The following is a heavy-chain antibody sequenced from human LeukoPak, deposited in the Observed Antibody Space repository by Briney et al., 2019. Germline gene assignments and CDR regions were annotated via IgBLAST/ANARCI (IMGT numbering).Heavy chain of an antibody. J-gene: IGHJ4*02. CDR3: ARTYYYDSSGYQGYFDY. CDR2: INSDGSST. V-gene: IGHV3-74*01. Sequence: PGGSLRLSCAASGFTFSSYWMHWVRQAPGKGLVWVSRINSDGSSTSYADSVKGRFTISRDNVKNTLYLQMNSLRAEDTTVYYCARTYYYDSSGYQGYFDYWGQGTLVTVSS. D-gene: IGHD3-22*01. CDR1: GFTFSSYW.